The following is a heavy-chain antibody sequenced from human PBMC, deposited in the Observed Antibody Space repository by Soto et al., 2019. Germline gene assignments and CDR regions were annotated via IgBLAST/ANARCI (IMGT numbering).Heavy chain of an antibody. CDR3: ARGVLGYCISASCYRPPPFDY. CDR2: INHSGST. Sequence: SEPKRDTNAVADGTISGMNCRGMINQHPGKGLEWIGEINHSGSTNYNPSLKSRVTISVEKSKNQFSLKLSSVTAADTAVYYCARGVLGYCISASCYRPPPFDYWGQGTLVTVSS. CDR1: DGTISGMNC. J-gene: IGHJ4*02. V-gene: IGHV4-4*02. D-gene: IGHD2-2*02.